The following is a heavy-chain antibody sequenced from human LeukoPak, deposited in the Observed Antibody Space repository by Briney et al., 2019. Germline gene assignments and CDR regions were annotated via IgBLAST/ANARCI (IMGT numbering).Heavy chain of an antibody. CDR2: ISGSGGST. Sequence: GGSLRFSCAASGFTFSSYAMSWVRQAPGKGLEWVSAISGSGGSTYYADSVKGRFTISRDNSKNTLYLQMNSLRPEDTAVYYCAKEARYDSSGYLDYWGQGTLVTVSS. CDR1: GFTFSSYA. D-gene: IGHD3-22*01. CDR3: AKEARYDSSGYLDY. J-gene: IGHJ4*02. V-gene: IGHV3-23*01.